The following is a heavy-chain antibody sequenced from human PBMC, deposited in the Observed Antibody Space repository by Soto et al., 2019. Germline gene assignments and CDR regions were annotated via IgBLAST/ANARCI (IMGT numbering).Heavy chain of an antibody. CDR1: GVSISSSSYY. J-gene: IGHJ3*02. Sequence: SETLSLTCPVSGVSISSSSYYWGWIRQPPGKGLEWIGSIYYSGSTYYNPSLKSRVTISVDTSKNQFSLKLSSVTAADTAVYYCARPITGVAATADDAFDIWGQGTTVTVSS. CDR2: IYYSGST. V-gene: IGHV4-39*01. CDR3: ARPITGVAATADDAFDI. D-gene: IGHD6-19*01.